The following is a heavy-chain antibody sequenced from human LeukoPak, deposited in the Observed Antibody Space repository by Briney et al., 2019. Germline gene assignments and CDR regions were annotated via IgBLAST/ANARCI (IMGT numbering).Heavy chain of an antibody. D-gene: IGHD3-3*01. Sequence: GGSLRLSCAVSGFNFSTYNMNWVRQAPGKGLEWVSYISTSSRTIYYADSVKGRFTISRDNAKNSLYLQMNSLRAEDTAVYYCARDGYDFWSDYPTTLDHWGQGTLVTVSS. V-gene: IGHV3-48*01. J-gene: IGHJ4*02. CDR1: GFNFSTYN. CDR3: ARDGYDFWSDYPTTLDH. CDR2: ISTSSRTI.